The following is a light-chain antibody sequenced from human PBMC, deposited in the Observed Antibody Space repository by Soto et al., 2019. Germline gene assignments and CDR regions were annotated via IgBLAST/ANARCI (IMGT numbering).Light chain of an antibody. V-gene: IGKV3-20*01. CDR3: QQYGSSPRT. CDR2: GTS. J-gene: IGKJ1*01. Sequence: DIVLTQSPATLSLSPGQRATLSCRASQNVGSRYLAWYQQKPGQAPRLLICGTSNRATGIPDRFSGSGSGTDFSLTISSLEPGDLAVYYCQQYGSSPRTFGQGTKVDIK. CDR1: QNVGSRY.